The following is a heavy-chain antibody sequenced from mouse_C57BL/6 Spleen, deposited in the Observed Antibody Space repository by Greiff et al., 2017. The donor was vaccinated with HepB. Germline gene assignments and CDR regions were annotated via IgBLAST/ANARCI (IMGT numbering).Heavy chain of an antibody. CDR2: INPNNGGT. CDR3: ARSRGNSY. Sequence: EVKLQQSGPELVKPGASVKISCKASGYTFTDYYMNWVKQSHGKSLEWIGDINPNNGGTSYNQKFKGKATLTVDKSSSTAYMELRSLTSEDSAVYYCARSRGNSYWGQGTTLTVSS. V-gene: IGHV1-26*01. CDR1: GYTFTDYY. J-gene: IGHJ2*01. D-gene: IGHD2-1*01.